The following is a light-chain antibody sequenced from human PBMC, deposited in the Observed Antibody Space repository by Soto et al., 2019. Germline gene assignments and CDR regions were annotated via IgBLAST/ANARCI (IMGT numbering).Light chain of an antibody. CDR1: SSNIGSSY. CDR2: RNY. V-gene: IGLV1-47*01. J-gene: IGLJ3*02. CDR3: AAWDDSLSGHWV. Sequence: QSVLTQPPSASGTPGQRVTISCSGSSSNIGSSYVHWYQQLPGTAPKLLIYRNYQRPSGVPDRFSGSKSGTSASLAISGLRSEDGADYYCAAWDDSLSGHWVFGGGTQLTVL.